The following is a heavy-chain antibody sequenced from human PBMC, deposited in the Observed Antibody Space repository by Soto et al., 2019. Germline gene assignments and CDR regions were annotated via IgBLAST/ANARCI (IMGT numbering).Heavy chain of an antibody. J-gene: IGHJ6*02. CDR1: GFTFSSYG. V-gene: IGHV3-33*01. CDR2: IWYDGSNK. CDR3: ARDRDLTGSYSWTYYYYYYGMDV. Sequence: GGSLRLSCAASGFTFSSYGIHWVRQAPGKGLEWVAVIWYDGSNKYYADSVKGRFTISRDNSKNTLYLQMNSLRAEDTAVYYCARDRDLTGSYSWTYYYYYYGMDVWGQGTTVTVSS. D-gene: IGHD1-26*01.